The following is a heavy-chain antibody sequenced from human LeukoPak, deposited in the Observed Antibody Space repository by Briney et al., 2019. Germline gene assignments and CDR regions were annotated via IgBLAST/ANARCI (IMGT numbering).Heavy chain of an antibody. CDR1: GFTFSSYA. CDR3: AGHYLLLYHGMEV. J-gene: IGHJ6*02. V-gene: IGHV3-23*01. CDR2: ISGSGGST. D-gene: IGHD2-15*01. Sequence: GGSLRLSCAASGFTFSSYATSWVRQAPGKGLEWVSAISGSGGSTYYADSVKGRFTISRDNSKNTLYLQMNSLRAEDTAVYYCAGHYLLLYHGMEVWGQGTTVTVSS.